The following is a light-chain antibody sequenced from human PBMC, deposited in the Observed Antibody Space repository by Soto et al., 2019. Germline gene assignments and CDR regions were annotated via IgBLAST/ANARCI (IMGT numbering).Light chain of an antibody. V-gene: IGLV1-40*01. CDR2: ANS. CDR1: SSNIGAGYD. J-gene: IGLJ1*01. CDR3: QSYDSSLTYYV. Sequence: QAVVTQPPSVSGAPGQRVTISCAGSSSNIGAGYDVHWYQQLPGTAPKLLIYANSNRPSGVPDRFSGSKSGTSASLAITGLQAEDEADYYCQSYDSSLTYYVFGTGTKLTV.